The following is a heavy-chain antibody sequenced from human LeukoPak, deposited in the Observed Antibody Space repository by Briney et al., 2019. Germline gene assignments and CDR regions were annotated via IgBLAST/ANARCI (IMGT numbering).Heavy chain of an antibody. CDR1: GYSFTTYW. CDR3: ARHRYRSGVGGFDY. Sequence: GESLKISRKGSGYSFTTYWITWVRQMPGKGLEWMGKIDPSDSYTNYSPSFQGHVTISADKSISTAYLQWSSLKASDTAMYYCARHRYRSGVGGFDYWGQGTLVTVSS. CDR2: IDPSDSYT. J-gene: IGHJ4*02. D-gene: IGHD1-26*01. V-gene: IGHV5-10-1*01.